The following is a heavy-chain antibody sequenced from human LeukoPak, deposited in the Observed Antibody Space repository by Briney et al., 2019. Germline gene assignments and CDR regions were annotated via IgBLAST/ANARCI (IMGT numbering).Heavy chain of an antibody. J-gene: IGHJ5*02. CDR2: IYYSGST. Sequence: RTSETLSLTCAVYGGSFSSYYWGWIRQPPGKGLEWIGSIYYSGSTYYNPSLKSRVTISVDTSKNQFSLKLSSVTAADTAVYYCARVGRVVPAAIESWFDPWGQGTLVTVSS. D-gene: IGHD2-2*01. CDR3: ARVGRVVPAAIESWFDP. V-gene: IGHV4-39*07. CDR1: GGSFSSYY.